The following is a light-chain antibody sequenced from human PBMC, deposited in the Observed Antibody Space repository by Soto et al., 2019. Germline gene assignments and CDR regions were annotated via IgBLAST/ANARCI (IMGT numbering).Light chain of an antibody. CDR2: GAS. CDR3: QQYGSSGT. Sequence: EIVLTQSPGTLSLSPGEIATLSCRASQSVSNNYLAWYQQKPGQDPRLLIYGASNRATGIPDRFSGSGSGTDFTLTISRLEPEDFAVYYCQQYGSSGTFGQGTKV. CDR1: QSVSNNY. V-gene: IGKV3-20*01. J-gene: IGKJ1*01.